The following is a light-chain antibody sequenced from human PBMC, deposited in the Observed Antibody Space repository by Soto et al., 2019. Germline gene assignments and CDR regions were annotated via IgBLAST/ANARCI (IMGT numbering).Light chain of an antibody. CDR2: DAS. V-gene: IGKV1-5*01. CDR1: QTISGW. CDR3: QQYKNLYS. Sequence: DIQMTQSPYTLSAYVGDRVTITCRASQTISGWLAWYQQKPGKAPKLLIYDASTLESGVPSRFSGSESGTEFTLTISSLQPEDFGTYYCQQYKNLYSFGQGTELEIK. J-gene: IGKJ2*03.